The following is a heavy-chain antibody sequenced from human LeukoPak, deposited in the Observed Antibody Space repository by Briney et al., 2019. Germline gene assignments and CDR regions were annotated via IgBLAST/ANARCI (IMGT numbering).Heavy chain of an antibody. Sequence: GGSLRLSCAASGFTVSSNYMSWVRQAPGKGLEWVSVIYSGGSTYYADSVKGRFTISRDNSKNTLYLQMGSLRAEDMAVYYCARDSYSSGWSDFDYWGQGTLVTVSS. J-gene: IGHJ4*02. CDR1: GFTVSSNY. D-gene: IGHD6-19*01. CDR3: ARDSYSSGWSDFDY. V-gene: IGHV3-66*01. CDR2: IYSGGST.